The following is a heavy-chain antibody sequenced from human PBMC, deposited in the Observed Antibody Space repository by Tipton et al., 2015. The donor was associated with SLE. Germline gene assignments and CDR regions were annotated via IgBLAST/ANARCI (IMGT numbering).Heavy chain of an antibody. CDR2: IERTGST. D-gene: IGHD1-7*01. V-gene: IGHV4-4*02. Sequence: TLSLTCTVSGASISSGYWWSWVRQSPGKGLEWIGEIERTGSTNYSPSLMSRVTISVDKSKNQFSLNLNSVTAADTAIYYCAEGELQSSAFDMWGQGTMVTVSS. J-gene: IGHJ3*02. CDR3: AEGELQSSAFDM. CDR1: GASISSGYW.